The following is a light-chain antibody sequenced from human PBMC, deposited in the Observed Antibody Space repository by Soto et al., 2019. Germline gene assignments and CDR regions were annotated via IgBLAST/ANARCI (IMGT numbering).Light chain of an antibody. CDR3: AAWDDSLNGSYV. J-gene: IGLJ1*01. Sequence: QSVLTQPPSASGTPGQRVTISCSGSSSNIGSNTVNWYQQLPRTAPKLLIYSNNQRPSGVPDRFSGSKSGTSASLAISGLQSEDEADYYCAAWDDSLNGSYVFGTGTKVTVL. CDR1: SSNIGSNT. V-gene: IGLV1-44*01. CDR2: SNN.